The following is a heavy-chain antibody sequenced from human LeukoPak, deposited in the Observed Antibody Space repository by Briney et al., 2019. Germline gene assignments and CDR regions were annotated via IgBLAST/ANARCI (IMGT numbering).Heavy chain of an antibody. CDR2: ISAYNGNT. V-gene: IGHV1-18*01. CDR3: ARDGYCSGGSCYRRPFQH. CDR1: GYTFTSYG. D-gene: IGHD2-15*01. Sequence: ASVKVSCKASGYTFTSYGISWVRQAPGQGLEWMGWISAYNGNTNYAQKFQGRVTITADESTSTAYMELSSLRSEDTAVYYCARDGYCSGGSCYRRPFQHWGQGTLVTVSS. J-gene: IGHJ1*01.